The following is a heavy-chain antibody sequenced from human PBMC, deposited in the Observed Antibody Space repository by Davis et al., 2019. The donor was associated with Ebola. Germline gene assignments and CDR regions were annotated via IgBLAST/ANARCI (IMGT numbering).Heavy chain of an antibody. Sequence: GGSLRLSCSASGFDFGSYGMQWVRQAPGKGLEGVAIIWSGGSDQYYADSVKGRFTISRDNSKNTLYLQMNSLRAEDTAVYYCAKDTSNSVDAFDIWGQGTMVTVSS. D-gene: IGHD4-11*01. V-gene: IGHV3-33*06. J-gene: IGHJ3*02. CDR2: IWSGGSDQ. CDR1: GFDFGSYG. CDR3: AKDTSNSVDAFDI.